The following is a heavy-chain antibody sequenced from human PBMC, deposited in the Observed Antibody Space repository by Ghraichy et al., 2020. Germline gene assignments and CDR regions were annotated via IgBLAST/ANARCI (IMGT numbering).Heavy chain of an antibody. CDR2: MNPNSGNT. V-gene: IGHV1-8*01. Sequence: ASVKVSCKASGYTFTSYDINWVRQATGQGLEWMGWMNPNSGNTGYAQKFQGRVTMTRNTSISTAYMELSSLRSEDTAVYYCARAIVVVPAAIFVYYYGMDVWGQGTTVTVSS. J-gene: IGHJ6*02. CDR1: GYTFTSYD. D-gene: IGHD2-2*02. CDR3: ARAIVVVPAAIFVYYYGMDV.